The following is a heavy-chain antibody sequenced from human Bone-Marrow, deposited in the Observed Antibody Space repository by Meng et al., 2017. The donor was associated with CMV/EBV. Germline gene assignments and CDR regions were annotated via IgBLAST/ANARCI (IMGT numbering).Heavy chain of an antibody. CDR3: ARDGDLGYCSGGSCYGAIDY. CDR1: FSSYA. Sequence: FSSYAISWVRQAPGQGLEWMGGIIPIFGTANCAQKFQGRVTITADKSTSTAYMELSSLRSEDTAVYYCARDGDLGYCSGGSCYGAIDYWGQGTLVTVSS. V-gene: IGHV1-69*06. CDR2: IIPIFGTA. D-gene: IGHD2-15*01. J-gene: IGHJ4*02.